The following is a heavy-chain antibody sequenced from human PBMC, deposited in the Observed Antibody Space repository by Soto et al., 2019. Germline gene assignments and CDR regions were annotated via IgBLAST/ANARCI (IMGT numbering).Heavy chain of an antibody. CDR1: GGTFSSYA. J-gene: IGHJ6*02. D-gene: IGHD2-15*01. Sequence: SLKVSCKASGGTFSSYAISWVRRAPGQGLEWMGGIIPIFGTANYAQKFQGRVTITADESTSTAYMELSSLRSEDTAVYYCARDGGINYDLNDHRDRNDVSTQGTTDTGSS. V-gene: IGHV1-69*13. CDR3: ARDGGINYDLNDHRDRNDV. CDR2: IIPIFGTA.